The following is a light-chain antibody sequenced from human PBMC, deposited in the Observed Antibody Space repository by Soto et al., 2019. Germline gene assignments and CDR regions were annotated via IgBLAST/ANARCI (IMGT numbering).Light chain of an antibody. CDR3: AAWDDSLYGWV. CDR2: YNN. CDR1: SSNIGSNT. Sequence: QSVLTQPPSASGTPGQRVTISCSGSSSNIGSNTVNWYQQLPGTAPTLLIYYNNQRPSGVPDRFSGSKSGTSASLAISGLQSEVEAHYYCAAWDDSLYGWVFGVGTKLTVL. J-gene: IGLJ3*02. V-gene: IGLV1-44*01.